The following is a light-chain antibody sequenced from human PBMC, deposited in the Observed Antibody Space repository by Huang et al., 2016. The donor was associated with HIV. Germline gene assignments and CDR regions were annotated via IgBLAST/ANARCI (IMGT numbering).Light chain of an antibody. Sequence: AVQLTQSPSSLSASVGDTVIISCRASQDIGTSLAWYQQRTGRAPTLLISAASTLQTGVPSRFSGDSAGTYFTLFITNLQPEDFATYYCQQLHTYPITFGQGTRLDMK. V-gene: IGKV1-13*02. CDR2: AAS. CDR1: QDIGTS. J-gene: IGKJ5*01. CDR3: QQLHTYPIT.